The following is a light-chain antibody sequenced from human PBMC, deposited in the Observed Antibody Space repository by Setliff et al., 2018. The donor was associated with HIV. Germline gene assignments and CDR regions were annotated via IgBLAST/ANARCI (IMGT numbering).Light chain of an antibody. Sequence: QSALTQPPSASGTPGQRVTISCSGSSSNIGSNTVNWYQQVPGTAPKLLIYNNSQRPSGVPDRFSGSKSGTSASLAISGLQSEDEADYYCSAWDDSLNGHVFGTGTKVTVL. CDR3: SAWDDSLNGHV. CDR2: NNS. V-gene: IGLV1-44*01. J-gene: IGLJ1*01. CDR1: SSNIGSNT.